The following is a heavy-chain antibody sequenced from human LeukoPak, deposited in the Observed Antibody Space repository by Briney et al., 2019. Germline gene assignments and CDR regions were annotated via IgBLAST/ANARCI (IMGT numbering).Heavy chain of an antibody. Sequence: PSETLSLTCAVSGGSISSGGYSWSWIRQPPGKGLEWIGYIYYSGSTYYNPSLKSRVTISVDTSKNQFSLKLSSVTAADTAVYYCARHLSGWYPVWCLWGQGTLVTVSS. CDR1: GGSISSGGYS. V-gene: IGHV4-30-4*07. CDR3: ARHLSGWYPVWCL. J-gene: IGHJ4*02. D-gene: IGHD6-13*01. CDR2: IYYSGST.